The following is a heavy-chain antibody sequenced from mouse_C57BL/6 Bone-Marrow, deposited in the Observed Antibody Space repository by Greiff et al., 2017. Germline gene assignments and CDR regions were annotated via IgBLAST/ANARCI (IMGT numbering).Heavy chain of an antibody. CDR1: GYAFSSSW. V-gene: IGHV1-82*01. CDR3: ARWRSYYFDY. J-gene: IGHJ2*01. CDR2: IYPGDGDT. Sequence: VQLQQSGPELVKPGASVKISCKASGYAFSSSWMNWVKQRPGKGLEWIGRIYPGDGDTNYNGKFKGKATLTADKSSSTAYMQLSSLTSEDSAVYFCARWRSYYFDYWPRHHSHSLL.